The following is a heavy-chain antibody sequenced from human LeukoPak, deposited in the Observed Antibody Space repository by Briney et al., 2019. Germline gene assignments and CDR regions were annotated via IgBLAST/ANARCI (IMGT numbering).Heavy chain of an antibody. CDR2: IHYSGST. CDR1: GGPISSYY. V-gene: IGHV4-59*08. CDR3: ARHLGVNVVNPGDDGIDF. J-gene: IGHJ6*02. Sequence: SETLSLTGTVSGGPISSYYWSWIRQPPGKGLEWIGYIHYSGSTNYNPSLKSRVTISVDTSKNQFSLNLSSVTAAETALYYCARHLGVNVVNPGDDGIDFWGQGATVTVSS. D-gene: IGHD4-17*01.